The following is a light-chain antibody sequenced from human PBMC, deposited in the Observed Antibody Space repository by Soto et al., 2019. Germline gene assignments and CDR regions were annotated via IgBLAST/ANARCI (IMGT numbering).Light chain of an antibody. V-gene: IGLV1-40*01. Sequence: QSVLTQPPSVSGAPGQRVTISCTGSSSNIGAGYDVHWYQHLPGTAPKLLIYGNSNRPSGVPDRFSGSKSGTSASLAITGLQAEDEADYYCQSYDSSLSGWVFGAGTKLTVL. J-gene: IGLJ3*02. CDR2: GNS. CDR3: QSYDSSLSGWV. CDR1: SSNIGAGYD.